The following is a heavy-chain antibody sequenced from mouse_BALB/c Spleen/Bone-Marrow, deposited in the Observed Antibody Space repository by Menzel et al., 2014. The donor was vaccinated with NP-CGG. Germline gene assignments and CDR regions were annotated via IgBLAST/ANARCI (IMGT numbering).Heavy chain of an antibody. D-gene: IGHD4-1*01. CDR2: ITPYNDDT. Sequence: SGPELVKPGASVKMSCKASGYTFTSYLIHWVKQKPGQGLEWIGYITPYNDDTKYNEKFKGKATLTSDKSSSTAYMELSSLTSEDSAVYYCARWGGTPYFDYWGQGTTRTVSS. CDR1: GYTFTSYL. V-gene: IGHV1-14*01. J-gene: IGHJ2*01. CDR3: ARWGGTPYFDY.